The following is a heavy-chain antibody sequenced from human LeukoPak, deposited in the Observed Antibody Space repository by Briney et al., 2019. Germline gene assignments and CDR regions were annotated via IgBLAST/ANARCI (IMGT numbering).Heavy chain of an antibody. Sequence: PSETLSLTCTVSGGSISSSSYYWGWIRQPPGKGLEWIGEINHSGSTNYNPSLKSRVTISVDTSKNQFSLKLSSVTAADTAVYYCARGLKRITIFGVVIIPYYMDVWGKGTTVTVSS. CDR3: ARGLKRITIFGVVIIPYYMDV. J-gene: IGHJ6*03. CDR1: GGSISSSSYY. CDR2: INHSGST. D-gene: IGHD3-3*01. V-gene: IGHV4-39*07.